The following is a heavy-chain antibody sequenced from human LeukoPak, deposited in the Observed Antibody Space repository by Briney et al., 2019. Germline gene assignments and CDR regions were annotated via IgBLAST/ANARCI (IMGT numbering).Heavy chain of an antibody. CDR2: IRARDDTT. CDR3: RFYTSGSDY. J-gene: IGHJ4*02. CDR1: GFTFSTSA. Sequence: EGSLRLSCEVFGFTFSTSAMSWVPQAPGKGLECVSGIRARDDTTHCVNSVRRRLTLSRDNYKNMLYQQMNSLRVEDTAVCYCRFYTSGSDYWGQGTLVTVSS. V-gene: IGHV3-23*01. D-gene: IGHD3-22*01.